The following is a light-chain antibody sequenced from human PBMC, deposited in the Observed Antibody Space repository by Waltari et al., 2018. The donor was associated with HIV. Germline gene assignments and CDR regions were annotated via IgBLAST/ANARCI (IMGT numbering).Light chain of an antibody. CDR2: DVT. CDR1: RRDVGTYDS. J-gene: IGLJ1*01. CDR3: CSFAGSNFV. V-gene: IGLV2-23*02. Sequence: QSALTQPASVSGSPGQAITISCPGSRRDVGTYDSISWYQQHPGTAPKLIISDVTERPSGISNRFSGSKSGTTASLTISGLQAEDEAEYFCCSFAGSNFVFGSGTKVTVL.